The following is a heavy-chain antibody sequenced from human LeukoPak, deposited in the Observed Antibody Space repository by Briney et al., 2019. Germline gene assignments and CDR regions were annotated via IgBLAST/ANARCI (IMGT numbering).Heavy chain of an antibody. J-gene: IGHJ4*02. CDR2: LTPGGGST. CDR3: ARDSSNWAFDS. Sequence: GASVKVSCKASGYTFTSYNMHWVRQAPGQGLEWMGILTPGGGSTSYAQNFQGRVTMTRDTSTSTVYMELSSLRSDDTAVYYCARDSSNWAFDSWGQGTLVTVSS. D-gene: IGHD6-13*01. CDR1: GYTFTSYN. V-gene: IGHV1-46*01.